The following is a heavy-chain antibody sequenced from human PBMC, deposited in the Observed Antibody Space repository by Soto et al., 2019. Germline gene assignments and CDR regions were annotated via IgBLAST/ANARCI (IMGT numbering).Heavy chain of an antibody. CDR2: ISCSGGST. Sequence: PGGSLRLSCAASGFTFSSYAMSWVRQAPGKGLEWVSAISCSGGSTYYADSVKGRFTISRDNSKNTLYLQMNSLRAEDTAVYYCAKALEDIVVVVAAFGMDVWGQGTTVNVSS. J-gene: IGHJ6*02. D-gene: IGHD2-15*01. CDR3: AKALEDIVVVVAAFGMDV. CDR1: GFTFSSYA. V-gene: IGHV3-23*01.